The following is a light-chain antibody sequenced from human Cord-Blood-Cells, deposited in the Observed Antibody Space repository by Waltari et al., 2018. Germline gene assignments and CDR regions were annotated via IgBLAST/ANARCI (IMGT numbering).Light chain of an antibody. J-gene: IGKJ1*01. V-gene: IGKV3-15*01. CDR3: QQYNNWPPWT. CDR2: GAS. CDR1: QRVSSN. Sequence: EIVMTQSPATLSVSPGERATLSCRASQRVSSNLAWYQQKPGQAPRLLIYGASTRATGIPARFSGSESGTEFTLTISGLQSEDFAVYYCQQYNNWPPWTFGQGTKVEIK.